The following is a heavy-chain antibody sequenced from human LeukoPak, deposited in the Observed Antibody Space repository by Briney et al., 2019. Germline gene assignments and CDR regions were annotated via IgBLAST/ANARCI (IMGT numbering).Heavy chain of an antibody. V-gene: IGHV3-7*01. D-gene: IGHD6-6*01. CDR3: ANEGAYTSSSPTGY. Sequence: GGSLRLSCGASGFTFSSYSMSWVRQAPGKGLEWVANINQDGSETYYVDSGKGRFTISRDNAKNSLYLQMSSLRDDDTAVYYCANEGAYTSSSPTGYWGQGTLVTVSS. CDR2: INQDGSET. J-gene: IGHJ4*02. CDR1: GFTFSSYS.